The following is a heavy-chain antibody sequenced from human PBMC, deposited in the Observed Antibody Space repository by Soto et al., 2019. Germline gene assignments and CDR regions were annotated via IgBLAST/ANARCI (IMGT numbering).Heavy chain of an antibody. CDR2: ISFDGSNK. D-gene: IGHD1-1*01. J-gene: IGHJ6*02. CDR3: AKDTSKYSNNWPAYYGLDI. V-gene: IGHV3-30*18. CDR1: GFTFSSFG. Sequence: GGSLRLSWAASGFTFSSFGMHWVRQAPGKGLEWVAVISFDGSNKYYADSVKGRFTISRDNSKNTLSLQMNSLKAEDTAVYYCAKDTSKYSNNWPAYYGLDIWGQGTTVTVSS.